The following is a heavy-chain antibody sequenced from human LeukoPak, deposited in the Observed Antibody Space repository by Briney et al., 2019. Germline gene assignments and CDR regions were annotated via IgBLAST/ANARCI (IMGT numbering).Heavy chain of an antibody. CDR2: INHNGNVN. CDR3: AKDLIAAAGMIDY. Sequence: GGSLRLSCAASGFTFSSYWMNWARQAPGKGLEWVASINHNGNVNYYVDSVKGRFTISRDNAKNSLYLQMSNLRAEDTAVYYCAKDLIAAAGMIDYWGQGTLVTVSS. CDR1: GFTFSSYW. D-gene: IGHD6-13*01. V-gene: IGHV3-7*03. J-gene: IGHJ4*02.